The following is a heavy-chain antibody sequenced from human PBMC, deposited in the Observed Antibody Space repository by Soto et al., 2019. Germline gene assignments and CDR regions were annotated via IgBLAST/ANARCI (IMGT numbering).Heavy chain of an antibody. CDR3: AKALLERSIRVLDY. V-gene: IGHV3-23*01. CDR1: GFTFSTYA. Sequence: PGGSLRLSCAASGFTFSTYATTWVRQAPGKGLEWVSAISASGGSTYYADSVKGRFTISRDNSKNTLYLQMNSLRAEDTAVYHCAKALLERSIRVLDYWGQGTLVTVSS. J-gene: IGHJ4*02. D-gene: IGHD3-3*01. CDR2: ISASGGST.